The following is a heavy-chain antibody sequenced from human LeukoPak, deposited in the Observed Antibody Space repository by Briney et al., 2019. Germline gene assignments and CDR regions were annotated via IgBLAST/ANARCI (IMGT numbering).Heavy chain of an antibody. V-gene: IGHV3-20*04. J-gene: IGHJ4*02. D-gene: IGHD3-22*01. CDR1: GFKFSDYG. CDR3: ARGAYYYED. Sequence: GGSLRLSCAASGFKFSDYGMSWVRQAPGKGLEWVSGINWNADSTGYADSVKGRFTISKDNAKNSLFLQMNSLRAEDTAMYYCARGAYYYEDWGQGTLVTVSS. CDR2: INWNADST.